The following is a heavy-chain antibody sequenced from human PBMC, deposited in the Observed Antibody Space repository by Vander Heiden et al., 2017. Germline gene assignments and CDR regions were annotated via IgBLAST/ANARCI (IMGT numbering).Heavy chain of an antibody. V-gene: IGHV3-23*01. J-gene: IGHJ4*02. CDR1: GFTFSSYA. Sequence: EVQLLESGGGLVQPGGSLRLSCASSGFTFSSYAMGWVRQAAEKGLEWGSAISGSGGSTYYEDSVKGRFTISRDNSKNTLYLQMNSLRAEDTAVYYCAKNLPSVEMATIPFDYWGQGTLVTVSS. CDR3: AKNLPSVEMATIPFDY. D-gene: IGHD5-12*01. CDR2: ISGSGGST.